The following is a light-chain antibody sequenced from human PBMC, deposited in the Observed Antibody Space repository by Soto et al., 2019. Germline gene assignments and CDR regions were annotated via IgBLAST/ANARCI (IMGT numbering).Light chain of an antibody. V-gene: IGLV2-8*01. CDR2: EVS. Sequence: QSALTQPPSASGSPGQSVTLSCTGTSSDVGGYNYVSWYQQHPGKAPKVMIYEVSKRPSGVPDRFSGSKSGNTASLTVSGLQAEDEADYYCSSYAGSNNYVFGTGTKLTVL. CDR3: SSYAGSNNYV. CDR1: SSDVGGYNY. J-gene: IGLJ1*01.